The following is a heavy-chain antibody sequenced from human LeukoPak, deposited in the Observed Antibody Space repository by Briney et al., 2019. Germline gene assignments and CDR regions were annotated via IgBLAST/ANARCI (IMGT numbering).Heavy chain of an antibody. J-gene: IGHJ4*02. D-gene: IGHD5-24*01. CDR1: RFTFDDYA. V-gene: IGHV3-43*02. Sequence: PGGSLRLSCAASRFTFDDYAMHWVRQAPGKGLEWVSLISGDGDYTYYADSVKGRFTISRDNSKNSLYLQMNSLRAEDTAVYFCARYVSDGYNAPFDSWGQGTLVTASS. CDR2: ISGDGDYT. CDR3: ARYVSDGYNAPFDS.